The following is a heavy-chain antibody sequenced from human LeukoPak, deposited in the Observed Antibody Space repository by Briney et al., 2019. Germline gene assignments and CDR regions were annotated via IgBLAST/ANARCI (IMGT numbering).Heavy chain of an antibody. Sequence: SETLSFTCTVSGVSISSYYWSWIRQPPGKGLEWIGYIYYSGSTNYNPSLKSRVTISVDTSKNQFSLKLSSVTAADTAVYYCAREYDGVVDYWGQGTLVTVSS. D-gene: IGHD3-3*01. CDR3: AREYDGVVDY. CDR1: GVSISSYY. CDR2: IYYSGST. J-gene: IGHJ4*02. V-gene: IGHV4-59*01.